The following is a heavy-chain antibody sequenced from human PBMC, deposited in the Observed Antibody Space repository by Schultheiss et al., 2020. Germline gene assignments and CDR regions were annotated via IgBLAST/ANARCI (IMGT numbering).Heavy chain of an antibody. J-gene: IGHJ4*02. CDR2: IYSSGST. V-gene: IGHV4-59*11. CDR3: ARYGSGLTARFDY. CDR1: GGSISGHY. Sequence: SETLSLTCTVSGGSISGHYWSWIRQPPGKGLEWIGYIYSSGSTNYNPSLQSRVTISVDTSKNQFSLKLSSVTAADTAVYYCARYGSGLTARFDYWGQGTLVNVSS. D-gene: IGHD1-1*01.